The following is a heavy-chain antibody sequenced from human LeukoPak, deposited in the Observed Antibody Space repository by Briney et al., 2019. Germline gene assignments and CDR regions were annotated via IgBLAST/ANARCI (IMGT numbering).Heavy chain of an antibody. V-gene: IGHV3-48*02. CDR1: GFTFSSYS. CDR3: ARGGMVRGVIILVAFDI. CDR2: ISSSSSTR. Sequence: GGSLRLSRAASGFTFSSYSMNCVRQAPGKGLEWVSYISSSSSTRYNTDSVKGRCTISRDNAKNTQYPQMNSLRDEDTAVYFCARGGMVRGVIILVAFDIWSQGTMVTASS. J-gene: IGHJ3*02. D-gene: IGHD3-10*01.